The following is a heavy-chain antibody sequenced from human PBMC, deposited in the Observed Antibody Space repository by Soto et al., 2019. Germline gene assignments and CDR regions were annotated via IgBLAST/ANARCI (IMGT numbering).Heavy chain of an antibody. Sequence: GESLKISCKGSGYSFTSYWIGWVRQMPGKGLEWMGIIYPGDSDTRYSPSFQGQVTISADKSISTAYLQWSSLKASDTAMYYCARYLGAGIAARRPQYYYYGMDVWGQGTTVTVSS. CDR1: GYSFTSYW. J-gene: IGHJ6*02. CDR3: ARYLGAGIAARRPQYYYYGMDV. D-gene: IGHD6-6*01. V-gene: IGHV5-51*01. CDR2: IYPGDSDT.